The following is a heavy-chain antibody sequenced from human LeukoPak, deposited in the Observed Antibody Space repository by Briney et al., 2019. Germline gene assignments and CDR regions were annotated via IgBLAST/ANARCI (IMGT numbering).Heavy chain of an antibody. CDR1: GFTFNDHG. J-gene: IGHJ3*02. Sequence: GGSLRLSCVASGFTFNDHGMHWVRQAPGKGLEWLAFIRYDGTDKSYGASVRGRLTISRDDSLNTVYLQMDSLGHDDTAVYYCARNRAFGTYDAFDMWGQGTMVTVSS. CDR3: ARNRAFGTYDAFDM. D-gene: IGHD3-10*01. CDR2: IRYDGTDK. V-gene: IGHV3-30*02.